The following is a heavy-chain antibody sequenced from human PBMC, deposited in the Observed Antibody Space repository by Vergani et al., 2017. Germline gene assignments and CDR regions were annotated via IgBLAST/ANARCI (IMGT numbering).Heavy chain of an antibody. CDR2: ITHIFGTA. D-gene: IGHD3-3*01. Sequence: QVQLVQSGAEVKKPGAKGKGGGKGEGGRERREERRGGRKEAGEGVEWMGGITHIFGTANYAQKFQGRVTITPDESTSTAYMELSSLRSEDTAVYYCARGARITIFVDDAFDIWGQGTMVTVAS. CDR3: ARGARITIFVDDAFDI. CDR1: GGRERREE. J-gene: IGHJ3*02. V-gene: IGHV1-69*01.